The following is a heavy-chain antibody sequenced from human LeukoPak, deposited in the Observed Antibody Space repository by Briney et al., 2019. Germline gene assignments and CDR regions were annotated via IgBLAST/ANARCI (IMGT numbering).Heavy chain of an antibody. CDR2: ISGGSTYI. J-gene: IGHJ4*02. CDR1: GFTFSSNS. CDR3: ARGVHYFDA. V-gene: IGHV3-21*01. Sequence: GGSLRLSCAVSGFTFSSNSMNWVRQAPGKGLEWVSSISGGSTYIYYADSVKGRFTIVRDNAKNSLYLHRNSLTAEDTAVYYCARGVHYFDAWGQGTLVTVSS.